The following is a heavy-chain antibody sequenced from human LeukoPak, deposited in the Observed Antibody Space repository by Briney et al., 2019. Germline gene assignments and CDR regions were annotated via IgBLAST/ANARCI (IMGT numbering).Heavy chain of an antibody. CDR3: ARSGTYQYSSTSDY. J-gene: IGHJ4*02. Sequence: SETLSLTCTVSGGSIRSYYWSWIRQTPGKRLEWIGEIDHSGATNYNPSLKSRVTISLDTSKNQFSLKLTSVIAADTAVYFCARSGTYQYSSTSDYWGQGTLVTVSS. CDR1: GGSIRSYY. V-gene: IGHV4-34*01. CDR2: IDHSGAT. D-gene: IGHD6-13*01.